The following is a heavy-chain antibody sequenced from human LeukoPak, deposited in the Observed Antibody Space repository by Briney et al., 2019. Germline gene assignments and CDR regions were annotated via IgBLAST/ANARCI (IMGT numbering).Heavy chain of an antibody. Sequence: ASVKVSCKASGYTFTSYYMHWVRQAPGQGLEWMGIINPSGGSTSYAQKFQGRVTMTRDMSTSTVYMELSSLRSEDTAVYYCASAYCGGDCWITGSTWDYWGQGTLVTVSS. D-gene: IGHD2-21*02. CDR2: INPSGGST. CDR1: GYTFTSYY. J-gene: IGHJ4*02. CDR3: ASAYCGGDCWITGSTWDY. V-gene: IGHV1-46*01.